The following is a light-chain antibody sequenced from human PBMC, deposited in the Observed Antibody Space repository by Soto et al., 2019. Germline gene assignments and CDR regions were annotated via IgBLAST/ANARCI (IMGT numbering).Light chain of an antibody. CDR1: SSNIGAGYD. CDR2: GNS. Sequence: QSVLTQPPSVSGAPGQRVTISCTGSSSNIGAGYDVHWYQQLPGTAPKLLIYGNSNRPSGVPDRFSGSKSGTSASLAIIGLQAEDEAEYYCQSYDSSLSGYVFGTGTKVTVL. CDR3: QSYDSSLSGYV. V-gene: IGLV1-40*01. J-gene: IGLJ1*01.